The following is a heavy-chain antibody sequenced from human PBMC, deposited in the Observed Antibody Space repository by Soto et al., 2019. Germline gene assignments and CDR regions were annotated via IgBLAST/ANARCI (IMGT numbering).Heavy chain of an antibody. CDR1: GYSFTSYW. V-gene: IGHV5-51*01. D-gene: IGHD6-13*01. Sequence: PGESLKISGKGSGYSFTSYWIGCVRQMTGKGLELMGVIYPGDSDTRYSPSFQGQVTISADKSISTAYLQWSSLKASDTAMYYCARTAAAGKYYYGMDVWGQGTTVTVSS. J-gene: IGHJ6*02. CDR3: ARTAAAGKYYYGMDV. CDR2: IYPGDSDT.